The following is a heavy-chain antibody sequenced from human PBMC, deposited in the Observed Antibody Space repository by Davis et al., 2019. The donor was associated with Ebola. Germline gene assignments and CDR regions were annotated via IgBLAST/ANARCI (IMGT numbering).Heavy chain of an antibody. CDR2: ISYDGSSK. D-gene: IGHD3-22*01. CDR1: GFTFSSYG. CDR3: ARDYFYYDSSGYGYYYGMDV. V-gene: IGHV3-30*03. J-gene: IGHJ6*02. Sequence: GESLKISCAASGFTFSSYGMHWVRQAPGKGLEWVAVISYDGSSKYYADSVKGRFTISRDNSKNTLYLQMNSLRAEDTAVYYCARDYFYYDSSGYGYYYGMDVWGQGTTVTVSS.